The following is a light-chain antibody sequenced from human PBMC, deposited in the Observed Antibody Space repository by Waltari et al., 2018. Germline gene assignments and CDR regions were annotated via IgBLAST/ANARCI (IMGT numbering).Light chain of an antibody. Sequence: EIVMTQSPAILSVSPGEGATLSCRASQSVGSSLAWYQQKPGQAPRRLIFGASTRATGIAARFSGSGSGTEFTLSITSLQSEDSALYFCQHYNKLPLTFGGGTKVEIK. CDR2: GAS. J-gene: IGKJ4*01. CDR1: QSVGSS. V-gene: IGKV3-15*01. CDR3: QHYNKLPLT.